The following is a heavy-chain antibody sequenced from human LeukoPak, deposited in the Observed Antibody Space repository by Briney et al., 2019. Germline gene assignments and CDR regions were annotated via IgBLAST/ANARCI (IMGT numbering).Heavy chain of an antibody. CDR2: MSYSGRT. CDR1: GDSISRNNYF. D-gene: IGHD6-13*01. V-gene: IGHV4-39*07. CDR3: ARYRKQQLQQWGFDP. Sequence: SETLSLTCTISGDSISRNNYFWGWIRQPPGKGLEWIVSMSYSGRTYYNPSLKSRVTISIDTSKNQFSLKLSSVTAADTAVYYCARYRKQQLQQWGFDPWGQGTLVTVSS. J-gene: IGHJ5*02.